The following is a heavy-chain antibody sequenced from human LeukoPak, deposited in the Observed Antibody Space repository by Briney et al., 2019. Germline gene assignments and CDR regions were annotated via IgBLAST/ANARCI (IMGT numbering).Heavy chain of an antibody. D-gene: IGHD6-19*01. CDR3: AKDPGAIAVADPYFDY. V-gene: IGHV3-23*01. Sequence: GGSLRLSCAASGFTFSSYAMSWVRQAPGKGLEWVSSISGSGDSTNYADSVKGRFTISRDNSKNTLYLQMNSLRAEDTAVFYCAKDPGAIAVADPYFDYWGQGTLVTVSS. CDR1: GFTFSSYA. J-gene: IGHJ4*02. CDR2: ISGSGDST.